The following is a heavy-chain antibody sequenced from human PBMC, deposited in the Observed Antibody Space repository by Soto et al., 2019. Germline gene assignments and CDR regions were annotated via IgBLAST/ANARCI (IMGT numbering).Heavy chain of an antibody. Sequence: ASVKVSCKASGYTFTGYYMHWVRQAPGQGLEWMGWINPNSGGTNYAQKFQGWVTMTRDTSISTAYMELSRLRSDDTAVYYCARGPDDSSGYYSSGGMDVWGQGTTVTVSS. CDR2: INPNSGGT. D-gene: IGHD3-22*01. J-gene: IGHJ6*02. CDR3: ARGPDDSSGYYSSGGMDV. V-gene: IGHV1-2*04. CDR1: GYTFTGYY.